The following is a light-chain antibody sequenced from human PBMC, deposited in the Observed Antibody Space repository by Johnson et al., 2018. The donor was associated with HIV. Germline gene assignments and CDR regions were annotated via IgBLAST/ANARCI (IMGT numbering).Light chain of an antibody. CDR2: DNN. CDR1: SSNIGNNY. Sequence: QSVLTQPPSVSAAPGQKVTISCSGSSSNIGNNYVSWYQQLTGTAPKLLIYDNNKRPSGIPDRFSGSKSGTSATLGITGLQTGDEADYYCGTWDSSLSAYVFRTGTKVTVV. V-gene: IGLV1-51*01. J-gene: IGLJ1*01. CDR3: GTWDSSLSAYV.